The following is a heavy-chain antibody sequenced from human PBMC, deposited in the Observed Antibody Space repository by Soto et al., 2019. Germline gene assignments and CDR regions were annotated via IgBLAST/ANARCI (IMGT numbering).Heavy chain of an antibody. D-gene: IGHD6-19*01. CDR3: ALRARSSGWFGAFAI. Sequence: PSETLSVACAVGEGSISGYSWSWIRQPPGKGLEWIGEINHSGSTNYNPSLKSRVTISVDTSKNQFSLKLSSVTAADTAVYYFALRARSSGWFGAFAIWGQGTMVTVSS. J-gene: IGHJ3*02. CDR2: INHSGST. CDR1: EGSISGYS. V-gene: IGHV4-34*01.